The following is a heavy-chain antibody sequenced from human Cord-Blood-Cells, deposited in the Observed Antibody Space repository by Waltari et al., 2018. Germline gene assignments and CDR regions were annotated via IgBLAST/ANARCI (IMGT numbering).Heavy chain of an antibody. D-gene: IGHD3-10*01. CDR3: ARVQSGYFDY. CDR2: INHSGST. J-gene: IGHJ4*02. CDR1: GGSFSGYY. V-gene: IGHV4-34*01. Sequence: QVQLQQWGAGLLKPSETLSLTCAVYGGSFSGYYWSWIRQPPGKGLEWIGAINHSGSTNYHPSLKRRVTISVDTSTNPFSLKLSSVPAADTAVYYCARVQSGYFDYWGQGTLVTVSS.